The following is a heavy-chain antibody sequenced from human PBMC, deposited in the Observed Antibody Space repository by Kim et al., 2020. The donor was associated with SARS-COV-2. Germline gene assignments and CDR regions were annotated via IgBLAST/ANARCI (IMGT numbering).Heavy chain of an antibody. Sequence: ASVKVSCKGSGYTFTGYYMHWVRQAPGQGLEWMGWINPNSGGTNYAQKFQGWVTMTRVAYISTAYMELSRLRSDDTAVYYCARGRRLGEENYYYGMDVWGEGTTVTVSS. V-gene: IGHV1-2*04. CDR1: GYTFTGYY. J-gene: IGHJ6*01. CDR3: ARGRRLGEENYYYGMDV. D-gene: IGHD3-10*01. CDR2: INPNSGGT.